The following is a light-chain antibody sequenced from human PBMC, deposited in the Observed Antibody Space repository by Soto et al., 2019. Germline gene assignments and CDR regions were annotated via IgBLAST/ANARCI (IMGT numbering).Light chain of an antibody. CDR2: HAS. CDR3: QEFLLNS. CDR1: KSISNW. V-gene: IGKV1-5*01. J-gene: IGKJ5*01. Sequence: DRATITCRASKSISNWLAWDQQKQGTAPKLLIYHASTLESGVPSRFSGSGSGTEFTLTIFRLQDDELACCSVQEFLLNSFG.